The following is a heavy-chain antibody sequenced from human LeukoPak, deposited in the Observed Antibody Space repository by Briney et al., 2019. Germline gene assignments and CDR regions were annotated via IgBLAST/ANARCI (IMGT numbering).Heavy chain of an antibody. J-gene: IGHJ4*02. CDR2: MNPNSGNT. CDR3: ARTPCSGGSCYSGFDY. V-gene: IGHV1-8*01. CDR1: GYTFTSYD. Sequence: ASVKVSCKASGYTFTSYDINWVRQATGQGLEWMGWMNPNSGNTGYAQKFQGRVTMTRNTSISTAYMELSSLRSEDTAVYYCARTPCSGGSCYSGFDYWGQGTLVTVS. D-gene: IGHD2-15*01.